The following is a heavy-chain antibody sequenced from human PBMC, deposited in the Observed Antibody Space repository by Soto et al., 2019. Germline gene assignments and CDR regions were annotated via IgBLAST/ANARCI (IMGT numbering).Heavy chain of an antibody. CDR3: ARELGGEYYDFWSGPEGYYGMDV. CDR2: INPSGGST. D-gene: IGHD3-3*01. J-gene: IGHJ6*02. CDR1: GYTFTSYY. Sequence: ASVKVSCKASGYTFTSYYMHWVRQAPGQGLEWMGIINPSGGSTSYAQNFQGRVSITRDTSASTVYMELTGLTSEDTAVYYCARELGGEYYDFWSGPEGYYGMDVWGQGTTVTVSS. V-gene: IGHV1-46*01.